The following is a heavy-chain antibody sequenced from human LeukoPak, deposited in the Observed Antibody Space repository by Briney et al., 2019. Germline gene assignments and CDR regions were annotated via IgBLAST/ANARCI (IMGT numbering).Heavy chain of an antibody. V-gene: IGHV1-46*01. D-gene: IGHD6-6*01. Sequence: GASVKVSCKASGYTFTSYYMHWVRQAPGQGLEWMGIINPSGGSTSYAQKFQGRVTMTRDTSISTAYMELSRLRSDDTAVYYCARGSSSWYYYYYYGMDVWGQGTTVTVSS. J-gene: IGHJ6*02. CDR3: ARGSSSWYYYYYYGMDV. CDR2: INPSGGST. CDR1: GYTFTSYY.